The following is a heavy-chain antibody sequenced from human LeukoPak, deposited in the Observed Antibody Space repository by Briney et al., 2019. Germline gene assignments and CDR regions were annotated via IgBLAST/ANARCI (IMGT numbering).Heavy chain of an antibody. J-gene: IGHJ4*02. CDR2: ISYDGSNK. CDR1: GFTFSSYA. V-gene: IGHV3-30-3*01. Sequence: GGSLRLSCAASGFTFSSYAMHWVRQAPGKGLEWVAVISYDGSNKYYADSVKGRFTISRDNSKTTLYLQMNSLRAEDTAVYYCAREARTFVVTYFDYWGQGTLVTVSS. CDR3: AREARTFVVTYFDY. D-gene: IGHD4-4*01.